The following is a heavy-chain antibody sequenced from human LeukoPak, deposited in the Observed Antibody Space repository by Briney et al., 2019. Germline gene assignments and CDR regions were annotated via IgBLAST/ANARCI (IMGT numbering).Heavy chain of an antibody. CDR3: ARGPGSTRRTVGY. V-gene: IGHV3-23*01. Sequence: GGSLRLSCVASGFSFSDYTMSWVRQAPGKGLERVSSISSSGTTTNDADFVTGRFTISRDNSKSTLYLQMSSLRAEDTAIYYCARGPGSTRRTVGYWGQGTVVTVSS. CDR1: GFSFSDYT. CDR2: ISSSGTTT. J-gene: IGHJ4*02. D-gene: IGHD2-2*01.